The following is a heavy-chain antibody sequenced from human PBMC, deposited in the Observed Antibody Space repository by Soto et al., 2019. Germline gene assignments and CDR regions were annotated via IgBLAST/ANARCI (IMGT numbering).Heavy chain of an antibody. V-gene: IGHV4-31*03. D-gene: IGHD5-12*01. Sequence: QVQLQESGPGLVKPSQTLSLTCTVSGGSISSGGYYWSWIRQNPGKGLEWIGYIYYNGTTNYNPSLKSRLTISVDTSKNQFSLKLNSMTAADTAVYYCARDESATDAFDIWGQGTMVTVSS. CDR3: ARDESATDAFDI. CDR1: GGSISSGGYY. CDR2: IYYNGTT. J-gene: IGHJ3*02.